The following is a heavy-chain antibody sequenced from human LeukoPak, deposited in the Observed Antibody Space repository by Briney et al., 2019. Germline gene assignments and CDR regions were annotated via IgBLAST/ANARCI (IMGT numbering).Heavy chain of an antibody. V-gene: IGHV3-21*01. CDR1: GFTFSDFT. J-gene: IGHJ4*02. CDR3: ASGSSTSYSFDY. D-gene: IGHD2-2*01. Sequence: SGGSLRLSCAASGFTFSDFTMHWVRQAPGKGLEWVSCISSSSSSYIYYADSVRDRFTISRDNAKNSLYLQMNSLRAEDTAVYYCASGSSTSYSFDYWGQGTLVTVSS. CDR2: ISSSSSSYI.